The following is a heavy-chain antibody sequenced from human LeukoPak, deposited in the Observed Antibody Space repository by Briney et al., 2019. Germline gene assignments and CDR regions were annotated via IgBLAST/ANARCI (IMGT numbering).Heavy chain of an antibody. CDR1: GFTVSTNY. J-gene: IGHJ4*02. D-gene: IGHD2-21*01. Sequence: GGSLRLSCAASGFTVSTNYMSWVRQAPGKGLEWVSVIYSGGITYYAASVKGRFTISRDNSKNTLSLQMNSLKAEDTAVYYCARHSGGDSYGYYFDYWGQGTLVTVSS. CDR2: IYSGGIT. V-gene: IGHV3-66*04. CDR3: ARHSGGDSYGYYFDY.